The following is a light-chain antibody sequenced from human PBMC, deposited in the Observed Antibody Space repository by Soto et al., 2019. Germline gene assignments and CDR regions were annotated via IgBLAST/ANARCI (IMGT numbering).Light chain of an antibody. V-gene: IGLV2-14*01. CDR3: SSYTSSSILGV. CDR2: DVS. CDR1: SSDVGGYNY. J-gene: IGLJ2*01. Sequence: QSALTQPASVSGSPGQSITISCTGTSSDVGGYNYVSWYQQYPGKAPKLMIYDVSNRPSGVSNRFSGSKSGNTASLTISGLQAEDEADYYCSSYTSSSILGVFGGGTQLTVL.